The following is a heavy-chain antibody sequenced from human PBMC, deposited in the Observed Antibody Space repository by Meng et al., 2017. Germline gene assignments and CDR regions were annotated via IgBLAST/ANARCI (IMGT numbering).Heavy chain of an antibody. J-gene: IGHJ2*01. CDR3: ATRAKGVYCGGDCYRYWYFDL. V-gene: IGHV4-4*07. CDR2: IYTSGST. CDR1: GYSISSYY. D-gene: IGHD2-21*02. Sequence: SETLSLTWAVSGYSISSYYWSWIRQPAGKGLEWIGRIYTSGSTNYNPSLKSRVTMSVDTSKNQFSLKLSSVTAADTAVYYCATRAKGVYCGGDCYRYWYFDLWGRGTLVTVSS.